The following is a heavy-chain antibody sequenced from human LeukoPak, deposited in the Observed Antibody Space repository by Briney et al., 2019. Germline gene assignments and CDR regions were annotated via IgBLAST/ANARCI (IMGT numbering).Heavy chain of an antibody. J-gene: IGHJ4*02. CDR3: AKDVGGGAIFGVVIMSYFDY. V-gene: IGHV3-23*01. Sequence: GVSLRLSCAASGFTFSSYAMSWVRQAPGKGLEWVSAISGSGGSTYYADSVKGRFTISRDNSKNTLYLQMNSLRAEDTAVYYCAKDVGGGAIFGVVIMSYFDYWGQGTLVTVSS. D-gene: IGHD3-3*01. CDR2: ISGSGGST. CDR1: GFTFSSYA.